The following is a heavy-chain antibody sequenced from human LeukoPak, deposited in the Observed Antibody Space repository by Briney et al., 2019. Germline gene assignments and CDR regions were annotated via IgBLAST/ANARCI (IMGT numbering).Heavy chain of an antibody. V-gene: IGHV4-59*01. D-gene: IGHD2-2*01. Sequence: SETLSLTCLVSGGSMKRSYWTWIRQAPGKGLEWIGNIDDSGNTNYSPSLKSRVTISPDTSKNQFSLRVTSVTAADRGLYFCARDSSPAALPYMDAWGKGTTVTVSS. CDR2: IDDSGNT. CDR1: GGSMKRSY. CDR3: ARDSSPAALPYMDA. J-gene: IGHJ6*03.